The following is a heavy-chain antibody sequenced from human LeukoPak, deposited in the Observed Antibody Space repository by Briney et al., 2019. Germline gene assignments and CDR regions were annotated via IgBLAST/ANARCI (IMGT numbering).Heavy chain of an antibody. CDR2: IRSKAYGGTT. CDR3: ARGPIYLWLYYGMDV. V-gene: IGHV3-49*04. J-gene: IGHJ6*02. Sequence: GRSLSLSCSGSGFTFGDHAMSWVRQAPGKVLEWVGFIRSKAYGGTTEYAASVRGRFSISRDDSKNIAYLQMSSLETEDTAVYFCARGPIYLWLYYGMDVWGQGTTVTVSS. D-gene: IGHD5-18*01. CDR1: GFTFGDHA.